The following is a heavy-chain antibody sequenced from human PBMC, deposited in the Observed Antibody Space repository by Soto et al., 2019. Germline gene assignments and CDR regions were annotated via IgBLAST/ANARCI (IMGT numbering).Heavy chain of an antibody. CDR3: ARVPLPDYGDYNYYYYGMDV. Sequence: GASVKVSCKASGYTFTGYYMHWVRQAPGQGLEWMGWINPNSGGTNYAQKFQGRVTMTRDTSISTAYMELSRLRSDDTAVYYCARVPLPDYGDYNYYYYGMDVWGQGTTVTVSS. V-gene: IGHV1-2*02. CDR1: GYTFTGYY. J-gene: IGHJ6*02. D-gene: IGHD4-17*01. CDR2: INPNSGGT.